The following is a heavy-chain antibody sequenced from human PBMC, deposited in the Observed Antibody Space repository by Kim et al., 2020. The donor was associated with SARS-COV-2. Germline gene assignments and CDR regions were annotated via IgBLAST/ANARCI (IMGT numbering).Heavy chain of an antibody. V-gene: IGHV3-49*03. CDR3: TGMTTVTTFDY. CDR2: IRSKAYGGTT. Sequence: GGSLRLSCTASGFTFGDYAMSWFRQAPGKGLEWVGFIRSKAYGGTTEYAASVKGRFTISRDDSKSIAYLQMNSLKTEDTAVYYCTGMTTVTTFDYWGQGTLVTVSS. CDR1: GFTFGDYA. D-gene: IGHD4-17*01. J-gene: IGHJ4*02.